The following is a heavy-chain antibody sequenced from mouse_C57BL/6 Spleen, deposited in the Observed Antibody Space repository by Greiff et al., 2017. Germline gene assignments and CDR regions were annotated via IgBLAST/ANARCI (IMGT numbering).Heavy chain of an antibody. D-gene: IGHD1-1*01. CDR3: TRDQTITTVNFPDYDAMDY. J-gene: IGHJ4*01. V-gene: IGHV5-9-1*02. CDR1: GFTFSSYA. Sequence: EVQLVESGAGLVKPGGSLKLSCAASGFTFSSYAMSWVRQTPEKRLEWVAYISSGGDYIYSADPVKGRFTISRDNARNTLYLQMSSLQSEDTAMYYCTRDQTITTVNFPDYDAMDYWGQGTSVTVSS. CDR2: ISSGGDYI.